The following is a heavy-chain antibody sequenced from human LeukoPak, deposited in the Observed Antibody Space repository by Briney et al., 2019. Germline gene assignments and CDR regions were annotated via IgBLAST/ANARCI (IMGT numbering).Heavy chain of an antibody. J-gene: IGHJ4*02. Sequence: ASVKVSCKASGYSFSGYYMHWVRQAPGQGLEWMGWINSNSGDTNYAQKFQGRVTMTRDTSINTAYMELSRLRSDDAAVYYCARTTFDYVWGSYRSRHFDYWGQGTLVTVSS. D-gene: IGHD3-16*02. CDR2: INSNSGDT. V-gene: IGHV1-2*02. CDR3: ARTTFDYVWGSYRSRHFDY. CDR1: GYSFSGYY.